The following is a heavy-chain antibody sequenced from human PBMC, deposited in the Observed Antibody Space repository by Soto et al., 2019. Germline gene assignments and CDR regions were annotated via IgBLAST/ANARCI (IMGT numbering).Heavy chain of an antibody. CDR1: GFTFSGSA. V-gene: IGHV3-73*01. D-gene: IGHD5-18*01. CDR2: VRSKANSYAT. J-gene: IGHJ4*02. CDR3: TRREDTAMASFDY. Sequence: GGSLRLSCAASGFTFSGSAVHWVRQASGKGLEWVGRVRSKANSYATAHAASVKGRFTISREDSKNTAYLQMNSLKTEDTAVYYCTRREDTAMASFDYWGQGILVTVSS.